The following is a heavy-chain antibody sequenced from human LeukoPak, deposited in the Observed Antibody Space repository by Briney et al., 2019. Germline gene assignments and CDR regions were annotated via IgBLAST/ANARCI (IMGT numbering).Heavy chain of an antibody. V-gene: IGHV1-46*01. J-gene: IGHJ3*02. CDR1: GYTFTSYY. D-gene: IGHD2-15*01. CDR2: INPSGGST. CDR3: ARFYSDAFDI. Sequence: ASVKVSCKASGYTFTSYYMHWVRQAPGQGLEWMGIINPSGGSTSYAQKFQGRVTITADKSTSTAYMELSSLRSEDTAVYYCARFYSDAFDIWGQGTMVTVSS.